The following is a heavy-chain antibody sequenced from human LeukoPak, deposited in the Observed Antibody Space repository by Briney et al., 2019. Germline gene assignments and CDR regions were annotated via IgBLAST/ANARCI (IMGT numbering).Heavy chain of an antibody. CDR1: GFTFSSYE. V-gene: IGHV3-48*03. D-gene: IGHD3-10*01. Sequence: GGSLRLSCAASGFTFSSYEMNWVRQAPGKGLEWVSCISSSGNTMYYADSVKGRFTISRDNAKDSLYLQMDSLRAEDTAVYYCARDFSATNDFDYWGQGTLVTVSS. CDR2: ISSSGNTM. J-gene: IGHJ4*02. CDR3: ARDFSATNDFDY.